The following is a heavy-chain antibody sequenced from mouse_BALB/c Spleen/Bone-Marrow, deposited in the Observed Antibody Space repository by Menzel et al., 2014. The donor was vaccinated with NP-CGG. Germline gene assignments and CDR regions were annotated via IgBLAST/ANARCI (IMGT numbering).Heavy chain of an antibody. CDR3: ARWHYYGAN. V-gene: IGHV1-14*01. J-gene: IGHJ3*01. CDR1: GYTFTSYI. CDR2: INPYNDDT. Sequence: VQLKQPGPELVKPGASVKMSCKASGYTFTSYIIHWVKQKPGPGLEWIGYINPYNDDTKYNERFRNKATLTSDKSSSTAYMELSSLTSDDSAVYYCARWHYYGANWGQGTLVTVSA. D-gene: IGHD1-2*01.